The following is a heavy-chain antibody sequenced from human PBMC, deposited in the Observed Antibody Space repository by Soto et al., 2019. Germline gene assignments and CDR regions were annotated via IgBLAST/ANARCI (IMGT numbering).Heavy chain of an antibody. V-gene: IGHV5-10-1*01. CDR2: IDPSDSYT. Sequence: PGESLKISCKGSGYSFTSYWISWVRQMPGKGLEWMGRIDPSDSYTNYSPSFQGHVTISADKSISTAYLQWSSLKASDTAMYYCASRGNWNYRSIGMDVWGQGTTVTVSS. CDR3: ASRGNWNYRSIGMDV. CDR1: GYSFTSYW. J-gene: IGHJ6*02. D-gene: IGHD1-7*01.